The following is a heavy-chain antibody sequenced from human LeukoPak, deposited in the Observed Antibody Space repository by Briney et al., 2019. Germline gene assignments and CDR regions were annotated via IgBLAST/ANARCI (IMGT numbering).Heavy chain of an antibody. CDR3: ASYYDSSGQGAFDI. CDR1: GGSISSGGYS. J-gene: IGHJ3*02. CDR2: IYYSGST. D-gene: IGHD3-22*01. Sequence: SQTLSLTCAVSGGSISSGGYSWSWIRQPPGKGLEWIGYIYYSGSTYYNPSLKSRVTISVDKSKNQFSLKLSSVTAADTAVYYCASYYDSSGQGAFDIWGQGTMVTVSS. V-gene: IGHV4-30-4*07.